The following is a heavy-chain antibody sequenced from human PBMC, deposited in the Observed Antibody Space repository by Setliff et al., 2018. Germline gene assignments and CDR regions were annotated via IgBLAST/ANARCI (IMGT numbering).Heavy chain of an antibody. Sequence: GASVKVSCKASGYTFTSYAMHWVRQAPGQRLEWMGWINAGNGNTKYSQKFQGRVTITRDTSASTAYMELSSLRSEDTAVYYCARSYQGVDDFWSGYFQTDYYYYMDVWGKGTTVTVSS. CDR3: ARSYQGVDDFWSGYFQTDYYYYMDV. D-gene: IGHD3-3*01. J-gene: IGHJ6*03. CDR1: GYTFTSYA. CDR2: INAGNGNT. V-gene: IGHV1-3*01.